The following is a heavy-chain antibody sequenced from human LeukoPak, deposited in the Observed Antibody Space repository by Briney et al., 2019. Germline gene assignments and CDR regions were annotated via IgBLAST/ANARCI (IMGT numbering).Heavy chain of an antibody. J-gene: IGHJ4*02. CDR3: ARDSSGYYDY. Sequence: GRSLRLSCAASGFTFSSYAMHWVRQAPGKGLEWVTVISYDGSNKYYADSVKGRFTISRDNSKNTLYLQMNSLRAEDTAVYYRARDSSGYYDYWGQGTLVTVSS. CDR2: ISYDGSNK. V-gene: IGHV3-30*01. D-gene: IGHD3-22*01. CDR1: GFTFSSYA.